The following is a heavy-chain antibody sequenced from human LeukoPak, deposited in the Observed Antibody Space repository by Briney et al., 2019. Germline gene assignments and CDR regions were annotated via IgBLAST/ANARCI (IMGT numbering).Heavy chain of an antibody. V-gene: IGHV3-53*05. CDR3: ARGVGSSWYADAFDI. CDR1: GFTVSSNY. J-gene: IGHJ3*02. CDR2: IYSGGST. Sequence: GGSLRLSCAASGFTVSSNYMSWVRQAPGKGLEWVSIIYSGGSTFYADSVKGRFTISRDNSKNTLYLQMNSLRAEDTAVYYCARGVGSSWYADAFDIWGQGTMVTVSS. D-gene: IGHD6-13*01.